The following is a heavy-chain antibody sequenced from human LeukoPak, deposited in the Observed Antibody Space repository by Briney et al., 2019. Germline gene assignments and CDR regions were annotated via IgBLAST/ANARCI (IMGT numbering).Heavy chain of an antibody. CDR3: ARDLAWLGKIGWFVS. CDR1: GGSVHRKSYY. D-gene: IGHD3-3*02. V-gene: IGHV4-61*01. Sequence: SDTQSLTCTVSGGSVHRKSYYCTWVRQPPGKGFQWIGYIYSNRITNNHPSLTSRPTLAEDTSKNQFSLRLSSVPAADTAVYYCARDLAWLGKIGWFVSWGGGSLVSV. CDR2: IYSNRIT. J-gene: IGHJ5*01.